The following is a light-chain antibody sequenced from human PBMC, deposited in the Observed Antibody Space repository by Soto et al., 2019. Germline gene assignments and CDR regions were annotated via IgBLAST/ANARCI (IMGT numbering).Light chain of an antibody. V-gene: IGKV1-39*01. J-gene: IGKJ2*01. CDR2: GAS. CDR3: QQSYNNPRT. CDR1: QSISTY. Sequence: DIQMTQSPSSLSASVGDRVTITCRASQSISTYLNWYQQKPGKAPKLLIYGASSLQSGVPSRFSGSGSGTDFTLTISSLQPEDFATYYCQQSYNNPRTFGQWTKLEIK.